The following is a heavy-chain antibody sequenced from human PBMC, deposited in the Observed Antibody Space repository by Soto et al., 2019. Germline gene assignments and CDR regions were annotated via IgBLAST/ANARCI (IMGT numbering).Heavy chain of an antibody. V-gene: IGHV3-23*01. Sequence: GGSLRLSCAASGFTFSSYAMSWVRQAPGKGLEWVSAISGSGGSTYYADSVKGRFTISRDNSKNTLYLQMNSLRAEDTAVYYCANPVTGGIYYYGMDVWGQGTTVTVSS. CDR3: ANPVTGGIYYYGMDV. CDR2: ISGSGGST. J-gene: IGHJ6*02. D-gene: IGHD1-1*01. CDR1: GFTFSSYA.